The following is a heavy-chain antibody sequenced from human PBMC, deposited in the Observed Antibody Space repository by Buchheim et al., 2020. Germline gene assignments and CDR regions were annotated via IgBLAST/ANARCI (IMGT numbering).Heavy chain of an antibody. D-gene: IGHD5-12*01. CDR3: ARVLTYSGYDFDYYYGMDV. V-gene: IGHV3-21*01. CDR2: ISSSSSYI. Sequence: EVQLVESGGGLVKPGGSLRLSCAASGFTFSSYSRNWVRQAPGKGLEWVSSISSSSSYIYYADSVKGRFTISRDDAKTSLYLQMNSLRAEDTAVYYCARVLTYSGYDFDYYYGMDVWGQGTT. CDR1: GFTFSSYS. J-gene: IGHJ6*02.